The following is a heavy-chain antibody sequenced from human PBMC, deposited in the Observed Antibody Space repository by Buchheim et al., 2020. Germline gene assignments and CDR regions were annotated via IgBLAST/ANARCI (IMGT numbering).Heavy chain of an antibody. Sequence: QVQLVESGGGVVQPGRSLRLSCAASGFTFSSYGMHWVRQAPGKGLEWVAVIWYDGSNKYYADSVKGRFTISRDNSKNTLYLQMNSLRAEDTAVYYCARETQNPDYGGRFDYWGQGTL. V-gene: IGHV3-33*01. J-gene: IGHJ4*02. CDR2: IWYDGSNK. CDR1: GFTFSSYG. D-gene: IGHD4-23*01. CDR3: ARETQNPDYGGRFDY.